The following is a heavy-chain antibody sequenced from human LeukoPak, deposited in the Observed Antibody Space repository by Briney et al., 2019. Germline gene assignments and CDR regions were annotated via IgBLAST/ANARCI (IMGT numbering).Heavy chain of an antibody. CDR2: IYHSGSA. D-gene: IGHD2-15*01. V-gene: IGHV4-4*02. Sequence: SETLSLTCGVSGGSISSNNWWSWVRQPPGQGPEWIGEIYHSGSANYNPSLKSRVTISVDKSKNQLSLKLISVTAADTAVYYCARETRSGGSLLRGNWFDPWGQGTLVTVSS. J-gene: IGHJ5*02. CDR3: ARETRSGGSLLRGNWFDP. CDR1: GGSISSNNW.